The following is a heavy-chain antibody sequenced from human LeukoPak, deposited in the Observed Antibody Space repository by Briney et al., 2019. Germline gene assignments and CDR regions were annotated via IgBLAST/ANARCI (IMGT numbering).Heavy chain of an antibody. CDR1: GGSISSSSYY. Sequence: SETLSLTCTVSGGSISSSSYYWGWIRQPPGKGLEWIGSIYYSGSTYYNPSLKSRVTISVDTSKNQFSLKLSSVTAADTAVYYCARATTGHYGSGSYLDYWGQGTLVTVSS. J-gene: IGHJ4*02. CDR3: ARATTGHYGSGSYLDY. V-gene: IGHV4-39*07. D-gene: IGHD3-10*01. CDR2: IYYSGST.